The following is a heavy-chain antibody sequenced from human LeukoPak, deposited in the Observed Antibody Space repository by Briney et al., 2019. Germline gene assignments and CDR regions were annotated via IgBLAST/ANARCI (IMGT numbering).Heavy chain of an antibody. V-gene: IGHV3-33*01. J-gene: IGHJ4*02. Sequence: GGSLRLSCAASAFPFSSYGMHWVRQAPGKGLEWVAVIWHDGSHKYYADSVKGRFTISRDNSKNTLYLQMNSLRAEDTAIYYCASGVYSSGWYLDYWGQGTLVTVSS. D-gene: IGHD6-19*01. CDR3: ASGVYSSGWYLDY. CDR2: IWHDGSHK. CDR1: AFPFSSYG.